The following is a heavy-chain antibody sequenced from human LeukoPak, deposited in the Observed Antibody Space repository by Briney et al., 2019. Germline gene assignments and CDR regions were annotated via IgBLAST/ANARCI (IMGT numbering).Heavy chain of an antibody. Sequence: SETLSLTCTVSGGSISSGDDYWSWIRQPPGKGLEWIGYIYYSGSTYYNPSLKSRVTISVDTSKNQFSLKLSSVTAADTAVYYCTRDRGYSYGPVKDAFDIWGQGTMVTVSS. J-gene: IGHJ3*02. CDR2: IYYSGST. V-gene: IGHV4-30-4*01. D-gene: IGHD5-18*01. CDR1: GGSISSGDDY. CDR3: TRDRGYSYGPVKDAFDI.